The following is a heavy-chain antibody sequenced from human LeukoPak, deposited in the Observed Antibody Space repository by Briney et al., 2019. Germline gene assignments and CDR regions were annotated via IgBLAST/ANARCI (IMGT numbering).Heavy chain of an antibody. CDR2: IKQDGSRK. J-gene: IGHJ4*02. CDR3: TRVGYIDEGIDY. D-gene: IGHD5-24*01. V-gene: IGHV3-7*04. Sequence: GGSLRLSCVASGFPFSSYWVTWVRQAPGKGLEWVANIKQDGSRKSYVDSVKGRFTISRDNAKNSLYLQMNSLRAEDTAIYYCTRVGYIDEGIDYWGQGTLVTVSS. CDR1: GFPFSSYW.